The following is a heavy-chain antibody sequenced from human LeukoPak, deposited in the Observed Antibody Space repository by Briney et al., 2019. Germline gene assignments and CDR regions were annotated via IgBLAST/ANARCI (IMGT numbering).Heavy chain of an antibody. CDR2: ISSSSSYI. J-gene: IGHJ6*02. CDR3: ARVGCSGGSCYSGDYYYYYGMDV. Sequence: PGGSLRLSCAASGFTFSSYSMTWVRQAPGKGLEWVSSISSSSSYIYYADSVKGRFTISRDNAKNSLYLQMNSLRAEDTAVYYCARVGCSGGSCYSGDYYYYYGMDVWGQGTTVTVSS. V-gene: IGHV3-21*01. D-gene: IGHD2-15*01. CDR1: GFTFSSYS.